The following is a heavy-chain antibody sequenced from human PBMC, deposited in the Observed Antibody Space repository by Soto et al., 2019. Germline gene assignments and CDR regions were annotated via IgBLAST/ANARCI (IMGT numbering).Heavy chain of an antibody. CDR2: IYYSGST. Sequence: PSETLSLTCTVSGVSISSSSYYWGWIRQPPGKGLEWVGSIYYSGSTYYNPSLKSRVTISVDTSKNQFSLKLSSVTAADTAVYYCAKRDDSRAYPYYFDSWGQGTLVTVSS. CDR3: AKRDDSRAYPYYFDS. J-gene: IGHJ4*02. V-gene: IGHV4-39*01. CDR1: GVSISSSSYY. D-gene: IGHD3-22*01.